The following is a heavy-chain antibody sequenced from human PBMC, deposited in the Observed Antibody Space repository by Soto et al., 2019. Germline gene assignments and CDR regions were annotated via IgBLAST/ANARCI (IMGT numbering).Heavy chain of an antibody. D-gene: IGHD6-19*01. V-gene: IGHV3-48*02. CDR2: ISVGGGSI. J-gene: IGHJ3*01. Sequence: EEQLVESGGGLVQPRRSLRISCAASGFTFRRYAMNWVRQAPGKGLEWVSYISVGGGSIFYADSVKGRFTISRDDAQNSVYLQMTSLRDEDTALYCCVRDDQWAFAVWGQGKMVIVSS. CDR3: VRDDQWAFAV. CDR1: GFTFRRYA.